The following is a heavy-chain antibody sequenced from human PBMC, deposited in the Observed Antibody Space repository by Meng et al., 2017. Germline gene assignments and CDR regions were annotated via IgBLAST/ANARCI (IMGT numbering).Heavy chain of an antibody. CDR1: KQPFSSYY. J-gene: IGHJ4*02. Sequence: VRLWESGAEGQTPGLAVQVSSRQYKQPFSSYYMHWVRRAPGQGLEWMGLLNPSGDSTSYVQKFQGRVTMTRDTSTSTVYMELSSLRSEDTAVYYCAREFRGTFYFDYWGQGSLVTVSS. CDR3: AREFRGTFYFDY. D-gene: IGHD1-1*01. V-gene: IGHV1-46*01. CDR2: LNPSGDST.